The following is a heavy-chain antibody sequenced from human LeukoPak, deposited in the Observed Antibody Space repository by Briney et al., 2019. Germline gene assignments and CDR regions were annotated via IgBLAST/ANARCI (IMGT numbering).Heavy chain of an antibody. Sequence: GGSLRLSCAASGFNFNTYWMHWVRQIPRKGLVWVSHINTDGSSTNYADSVKGRFTISRDNTKNTLYLQMDSLRAEDTAVYYCARDGVAYDYWGQGTLVTVSS. CDR2: INTDGSST. CDR1: GFNFNTYW. CDR3: ARDGVAYDY. D-gene: IGHD3-3*01. V-gene: IGHV3-74*01. J-gene: IGHJ4*02.